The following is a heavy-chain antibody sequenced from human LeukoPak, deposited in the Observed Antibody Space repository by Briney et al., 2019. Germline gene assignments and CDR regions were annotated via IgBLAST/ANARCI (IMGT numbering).Heavy chain of an antibody. D-gene: IGHD4-23*01. CDR2: IWYDGKNK. CDR1: GFNFTGYG. Sequence: PGRSLRLSCAASGFNFTGYGIHWVRQVPGKGLDWVAVIWYDGKNKHYADSVKGRFTISRDTSKNTVYLQMNSLRAEDTAVYYCTRVSESGNSDYWGQGTLATVSS. J-gene: IGHJ4*02. V-gene: IGHV3-33*01. CDR3: TRVSESGNSDY.